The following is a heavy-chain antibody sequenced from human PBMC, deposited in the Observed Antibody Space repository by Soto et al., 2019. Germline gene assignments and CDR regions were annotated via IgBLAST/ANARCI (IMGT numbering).Heavy chain of an antibody. CDR3: ARDSGSSWYSGWFDP. V-gene: IGHV4-4*07. Sequence: QVQLQESGPGLVKPSETLSLTCTVSGGSISSYYWSWIRQPAGKGLEWIGRIYTSGSTNYNPSLKSRVTMSVDTSKNQVCLKLSSVTAADTAVYYCARDSGSSWYSGWFDPWGQGTLVTVSS. J-gene: IGHJ5*02. CDR1: GGSISSYY. CDR2: IYTSGST. D-gene: IGHD6-13*01.